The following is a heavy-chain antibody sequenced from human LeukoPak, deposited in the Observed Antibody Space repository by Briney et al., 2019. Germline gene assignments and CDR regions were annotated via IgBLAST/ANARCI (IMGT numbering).Heavy chain of an antibody. V-gene: IGHV3-21*01. CDR1: GFTFSSYS. Sequence: GGSLRLSCAASGFTFSSYSMNWVRQAPGKGLEWVSSISGSSSYIYYADSVKGRFTISRDNAKNSLYLQMSSLRAEDTAVYYCARAVPGIAAAGRGAFDIWGQGTMVTVSS. CDR2: ISGSSSYI. CDR3: ARAVPGIAAAGRGAFDI. J-gene: IGHJ3*02. D-gene: IGHD6-13*01.